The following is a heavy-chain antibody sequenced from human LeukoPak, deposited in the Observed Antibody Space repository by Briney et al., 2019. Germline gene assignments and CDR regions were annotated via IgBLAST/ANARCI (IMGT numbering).Heavy chain of an antibody. Sequence: SETLSLTCTVSGYSISSGYYWGWIRQPPGKGLEWIGSIYYSGSTYYNPSLKSRVTISVDTSKNQFSLKLSSVTAADTAVYYCARLAADYYYYYMDVWGKGTTVTISS. V-gene: IGHV4-38-2*02. CDR3: ARLAADYYYYYMDV. D-gene: IGHD2-15*01. J-gene: IGHJ6*03. CDR1: GYSISSGYY. CDR2: IYYSGST.